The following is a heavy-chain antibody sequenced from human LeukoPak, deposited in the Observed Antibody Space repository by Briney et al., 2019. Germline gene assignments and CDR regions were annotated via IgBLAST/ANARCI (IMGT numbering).Heavy chain of an antibody. CDR1: GFTANNNY. V-gene: IGHV3-66*02. CDR3: ARDRHDFWSGSPYGMDV. Sequence: GGSLRPSSSASGFTANNNYLGRDPPGPRKGLEWGSIIYSGGKTYYANSVEGRITISRDNSKNTLYLQMNSLRAEDTAVYYCARDRHDFWSGSPYGMDVWGQGTTVTVSS. D-gene: IGHD3-3*01. J-gene: IGHJ6*02. CDR2: IYSGGKT.